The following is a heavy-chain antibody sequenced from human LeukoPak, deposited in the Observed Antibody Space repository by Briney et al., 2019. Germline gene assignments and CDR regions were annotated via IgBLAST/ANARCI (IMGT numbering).Heavy chain of an antibody. D-gene: IGHD4-17*01. CDR2: IYYSGST. J-gene: IGHJ4*02. CDR1: GGSISSYY. Sequence: TSETLSLTCTVSGGSISSYYWSWIRQPPGKGLKWIGYIYYSGSTNYNPSLKSRVTISVDTSKNQFSLKLSSVTAADTAVYYCARLGGAYGDYVHFDYWGQGTLVTVSS. V-gene: IGHV4-59*01. CDR3: ARLGGAYGDYVHFDY.